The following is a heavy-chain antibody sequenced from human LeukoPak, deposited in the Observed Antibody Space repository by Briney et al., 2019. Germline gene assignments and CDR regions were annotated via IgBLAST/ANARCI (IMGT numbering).Heavy chain of an antibody. J-gene: IGHJ4*02. D-gene: IGHD3-3*01. CDR3: ARNGLSDFWSGYHDY. CDR2: IDSSGGSA. Sequence: PGGSLRLSCAASGFSFSTYAMHWVRQAPGKGLEYVSTIDSSGGSAYYASSMKGRFSISRDNSKNTLYLQMGSLRAEDMAVYYCARNGLSDFWSGYHDYWGQGTLVTVSS. CDR1: GFSFSTYA. V-gene: IGHV3-64*01.